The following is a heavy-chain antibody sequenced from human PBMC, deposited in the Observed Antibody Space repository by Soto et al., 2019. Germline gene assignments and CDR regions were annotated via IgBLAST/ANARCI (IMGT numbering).Heavy chain of an antibody. V-gene: IGHV1-2*04. CDR3: AREILITMVRGVIMEDSYYFDY. CDR1: GYTFTGYY. J-gene: IGHJ4*02. D-gene: IGHD3-10*01. CDR2: INPNSGGT. Sequence: ASVKVSCKASGYTFTGYYMHWVRQAPGQGLEWMGWINPNSGGTNYAQKFQGWVTMTRDTSISTAYMELSRLRSDDTAVYYCAREILITMVRGVIMEDSYYFDYWGQGTLVTVSS.